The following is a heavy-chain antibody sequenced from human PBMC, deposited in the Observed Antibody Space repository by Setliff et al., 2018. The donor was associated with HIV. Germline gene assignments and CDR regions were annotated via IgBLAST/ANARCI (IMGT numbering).Heavy chain of an antibody. J-gene: IGHJ4*02. CDR1: GGSISGDF. CDR3: ARQTATGTSATFDS. V-gene: IGHV4-4*07. CDR2: THASGTT. D-gene: IGHD2-21*02. Sequence: PSETLSLTCTVSGGSISGDFWTLIRQPAGEGLEWIGRTHASGTTQCEPSLKNRCSMSIDTSKNQFSLKLSSVTAADTAVYYCARQTATGTSATFDSWGQGSLVTVSS.